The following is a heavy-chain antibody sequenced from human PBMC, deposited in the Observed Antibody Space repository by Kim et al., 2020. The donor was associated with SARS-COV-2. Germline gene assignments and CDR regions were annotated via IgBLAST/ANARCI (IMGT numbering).Heavy chain of an antibody. V-gene: IGHV4-39*01. CDR2: IYYSGST. CDR1: GGSISSSSYY. CDR3: ARQRTVVVVAATPQTPMAFDI. D-gene: IGHD2-15*01. Sequence: SETLSLTCTVSGGSISSSSYYWGWIRQPPGKGLEWIGSIYYSGSTYYNPFLKSRVTISVDTSKNQFSLKLSSVTAADTAVYYCARQRTVVVVAATPQTPMAFDIWGQGTMGTVSS. J-gene: IGHJ3*02.